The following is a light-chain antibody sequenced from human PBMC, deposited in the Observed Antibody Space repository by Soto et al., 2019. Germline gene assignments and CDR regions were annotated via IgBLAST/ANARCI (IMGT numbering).Light chain of an antibody. CDR3: SSYEGSDNYV. J-gene: IGLJ1*01. CDR1: SGDVGGYDY. Sequence: QSVLTQPPSASGSPGQSVTISCTGTSGDVGGYDYVSWYQQHPGKAPKLMIYEVTKRPLGVPDRFSGSKSGNTASLTVSGLQAEDEADYYCSSYEGSDNYVFGTGTKGTVL. V-gene: IGLV2-8*01. CDR2: EVT.